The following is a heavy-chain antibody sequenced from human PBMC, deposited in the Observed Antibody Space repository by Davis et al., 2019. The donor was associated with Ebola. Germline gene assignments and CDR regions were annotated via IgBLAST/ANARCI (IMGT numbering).Heavy chain of an antibody. CDR3: AKSGLSFGVVKYHYGMDV. J-gene: IGHJ6*04. Sequence: AASVKVSCKASGGTFSSYAISWVRQAPGQGLEWMGGIIPIFGTANYAQKFQGRVTITADESMSTAYMELSSLRAEDTAVYYCAKSGLSFGVVKYHYGMDVWGKGTTVTVSS. D-gene: IGHD3-3*01. CDR2: IIPIFGTA. CDR1: GGTFSSYA. V-gene: IGHV1-69*13.